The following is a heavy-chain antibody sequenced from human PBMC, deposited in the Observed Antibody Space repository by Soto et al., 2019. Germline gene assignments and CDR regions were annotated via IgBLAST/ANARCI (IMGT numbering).Heavy chain of an antibody. CDR3: GVRTVSSSWTVDV. J-gene: IGHJ3*01. CDR2: ISGTAGRR. D-gene: IGHD4-4*01. V-gene: IGHV3-23*01. CDR1: GFIFTKNA. Sequence: EVQVLESGGGLVQPGGSLRLSCAASGFIFTKNAMTWVRQAPGKGLEWLSGISGTAGRRYYADSVKGRFTISRDTSKNTVYLQMNSLRAEDTAIYYCGVRTVSSSWTVDVWGRGTMVTVSS.